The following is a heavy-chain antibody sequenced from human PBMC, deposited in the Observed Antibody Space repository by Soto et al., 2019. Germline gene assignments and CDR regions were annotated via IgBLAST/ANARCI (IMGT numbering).Heavy chain of an antibody. CDR1: GGSISSYY. CDR2: IYYSGST. CDR3: ARQVGGWAPWYFDY. D-gene: IGHD6-19*01. J-gene: IGHJ4*02. Sequence: SETLSLTCIVSGGSISSYYGSWIRQPPGKGLEWIGYIYYSGSTNYNPSLKSRVTISVDTSKNQFSLKLSSVTAADTAVYYCARQVGGWAPWYFDYWGQGTLVTVSS. V-gene: IGHV4-59*08.